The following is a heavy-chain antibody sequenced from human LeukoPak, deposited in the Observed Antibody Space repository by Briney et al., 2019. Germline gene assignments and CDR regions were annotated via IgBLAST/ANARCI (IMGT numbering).Heavy chain of an antibody. J-gene: IGHJ4*02. Sequence: GGSLRLSCAASGFTFSSYWMGWVRQAPGKRLEWVANMNIDGSEKYYADSVKGRFTISRDNAKNSLYLQMNSLRAEDTAVYYCASFASNLIGLDYWGQGTLVTVSS. D-gene: IGHD3-16*02. CDR3: ASFASNLIGLDY. CDR1: GFTFSSYW. V-gene: IGHV3-7*01. CDR2: MNIDGSEK.